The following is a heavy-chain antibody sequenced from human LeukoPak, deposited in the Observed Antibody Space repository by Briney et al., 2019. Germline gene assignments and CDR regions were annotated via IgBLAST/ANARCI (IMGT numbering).Heavy chain of an antibody. J-gene: IGHJ4*02. CDR3: ARAPGAVAIDY. D-gene: IGHD6-19*01. CDR1: GGSFSGYY. Sequence: SETLSLTCTVYGGSFSGYYWSWIRQPPGKGLEWIGEIDHSGSTNYNPSLKSRVTISVDTSKNQFSLKLSSVTAADTAVYYCARAPGAVAIDYWGQGTTVTVSS. CDR2: IDHSGST. V-gene: IGHV4-34*01.